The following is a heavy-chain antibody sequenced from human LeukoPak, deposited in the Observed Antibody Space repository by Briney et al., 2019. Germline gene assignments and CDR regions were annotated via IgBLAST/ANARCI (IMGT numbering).Heavy chain of an antibody. CDR3: ASDSGSSFDAFDI. D-gene: IGHD1-26*01. V-gene: IGHV4-59*01. Sequence: SETLSLTCTVSGGSISRYYWSWIRQPPGKGLEWIGYIYYSGSTNYNPSLKSRVTISVDTSKNQFSLKLSSVTAADTAVYYCASDSGSSFDAFDIWGQGTMVTVSS. CDR2: IYYSGST. J-gene: IGHJ3*02. CDR1: GGSISRYY.